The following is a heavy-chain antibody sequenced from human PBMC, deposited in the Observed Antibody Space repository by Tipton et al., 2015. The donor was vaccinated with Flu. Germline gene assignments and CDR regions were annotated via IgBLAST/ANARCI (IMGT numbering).Heavy chain of an antibody. CDR2: IYYSGNT. V-gene: IGHV4-30-4*02. D-gene: IGHD3-16*01. CDR1: VASISSPDYY. Sequence: TLSLTCTVSVASISSPDYYWNWIRQPPGKGLEWIGYIYYSGNTYYKPSLKSRATISIDTTRNQFSLKLNSMTAADTAVYYCARGRLWGEIDSGGPGTLVTVSS. J-gene: IGHJ4*02. CDR3: ARGRLWGEIDS.